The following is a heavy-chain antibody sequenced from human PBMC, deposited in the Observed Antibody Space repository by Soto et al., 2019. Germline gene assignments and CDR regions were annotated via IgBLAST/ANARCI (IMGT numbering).Heavy chain of an antibody. D-gene: IGHD6-13*01. V-gene: IGHV5-51*01. J-gene: IGHJ4*02. CDR3: ARSPRSSPYFDY. CDR1: GYTFSNFW. CDR2: IFPGDHET. Sequence: GESLKISCQSSGYTFSNFWIGWVRQLPGKGLEWMGIIFPGDHETRYSPSFHGKVTISADRSINTAYLQWNSLEASDTAFYFCARSPRSSPYFDYWGQGALVTVSS.